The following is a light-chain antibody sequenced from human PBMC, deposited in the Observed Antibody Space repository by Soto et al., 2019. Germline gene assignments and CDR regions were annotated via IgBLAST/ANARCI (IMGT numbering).Light chain of an antibody. V-gene: IGKV3-11*01. CDR2: DAS. J-gene: IGKJ4*01. Sequence: EIVLTQSPATLSLSPGERATLSCRASQSVSSYLAWYQHKPGQAPRLLIYDASNRATGIPARFSGSGSGTDVTLTISSLETEDFAVYYCQQRSNWPLTFGGGTKVDIK. CDR1: QSVSSY. CDR3: QQRSNWPLT.